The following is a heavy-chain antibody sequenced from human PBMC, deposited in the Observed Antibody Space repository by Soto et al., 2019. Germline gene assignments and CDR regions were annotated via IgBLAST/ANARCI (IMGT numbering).Heavy chain of an antibody. V-gene: IGHV5-51*01. Sequence: GESLKISCKGSGYSFTSYWIGWVRQMPGKGLEWKGIIYPGDSDTRYSPYFQGQVTISADKSISTAYLQWSSLKASDTAMYYCARLKRAYSNHDYYYYGMDVWGQGTTVTVSS. D-gene: IGHD4-4*01. CDR2: IYPGDSDT. J-gene: IGHJ6*02. CDR3: ARLKRAYSNHDYYYYGMDV. CDR1: GYSFTSYW.